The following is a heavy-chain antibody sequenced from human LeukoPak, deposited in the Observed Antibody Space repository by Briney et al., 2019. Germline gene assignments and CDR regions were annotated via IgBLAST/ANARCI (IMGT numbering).Heavy chain of an antibody. CDR3: ARDSRIDWLLLPDY. Sequence: ASVKVSCKASGYTFTSYGISWVRQAPGQGLEWMGWISAYNGNTNYAQKLQGRVTMTTDTSTSTAYMELRSLRSDDTAVYYCARDSRIDWLLLPDYWGQGTLVTVSS. V-gene: IGHV1-18*01. CDR1: GYTFTSYG. CDR2: ISAYNGNT. D-gene: IGHD3-9*01. J-gene: IGHJ4*02.